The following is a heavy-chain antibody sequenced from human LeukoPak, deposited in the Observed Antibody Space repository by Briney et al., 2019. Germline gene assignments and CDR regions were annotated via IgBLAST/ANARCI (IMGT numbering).Heavy chain of an antibody. J-gene: IGHJ5*02. V-gene: IGHV4-34*01. Sequence: PSETLSLTCAVYGGSFSGYYWSWIRQPPGKGLEWIGEINHSGSTNYNPSLKSRVTISVDTSKNQFSLKLSSVTAADTAVYYCARHAYGNPFEPWGQGTLVTVSS. CDR1: GGSFSGYY. CDR3: ARHAYGNPFEP. D-gene: IGHD1-14*01. CDR2: INHSGST.